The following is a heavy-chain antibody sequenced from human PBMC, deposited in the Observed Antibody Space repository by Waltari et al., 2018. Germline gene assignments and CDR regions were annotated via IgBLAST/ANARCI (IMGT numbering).Heavy chain of an antibody. V-gene: IGHV5-51*01. Sequence: EVQLVQSGAEVKKPGESLKISCKGSRHSFSSYWIGWVRQKPGKGLEGMGIIYPGYPDTRYSPSFQGQVTSSADKSISTAYLQWSSLKASDTAMYYCARQIGYCSSASCGKWFDPWGQGTLVTVSS. J-gene: IGHJ5*02. CDR1: RHSFSSYW. CDR3: ARQIGYCSSASCGKWFDP. D-gene: IGHD2-2*01. CDR2: IYPGYPDT.